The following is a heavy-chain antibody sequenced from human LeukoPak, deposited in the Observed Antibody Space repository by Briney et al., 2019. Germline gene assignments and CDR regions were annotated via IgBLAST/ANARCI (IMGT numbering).Heavy chain of an antibody. CDR2: IYYSGST. CDR1: SGSISSYY. CDR3: AREPRYDFWSGYYGY. J-gene: IGHJ4*02. Sequence: PPETLSLTCTVSSGSISSYYWNWIRQPPGKGLEWIGYIYYSGSTNYNPSLKSRVTISVDTSKNQFSLNLSSVTAADTAVYYCAREPRYDFWSGYYGYWGQGTLVTVSS. V-gene: IGHV4-59*12. D-gene: IGHD3-3*01.